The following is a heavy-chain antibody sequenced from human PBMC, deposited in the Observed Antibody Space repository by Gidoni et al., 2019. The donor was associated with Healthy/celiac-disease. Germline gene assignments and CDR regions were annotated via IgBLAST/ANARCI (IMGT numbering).Heavy chain of an antibody. D-gene: IGHD6-13*01. CDR3: ARRVPYSSSRNYYYMDV. CDR2: IYPGDSDT. V-gene: IGHV5-51*01. Sequence: EVQLVQSGAAVKKPGASLKISGKGSGYSLTSSWIGWVRQMPGKGLEWVGIIYPGDSDTRYSPAFQGQVTISADKSISTAYLQWSSLKASDTAMYYWARRVPYSSSRNYYYMDVWGKGTTVTVSS. J-gene: IGHJ6*03. CDR1: GYSLTSSW.